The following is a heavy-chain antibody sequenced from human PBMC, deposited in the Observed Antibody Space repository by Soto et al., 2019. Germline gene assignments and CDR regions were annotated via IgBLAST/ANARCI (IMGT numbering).Heavy chain of an antibody. J-gene: IGHJ3*02. V-gene: IGHV5-51*01. CDR1: GYSFTSYW. CDR3: ARAYDSSGYDAFDI. D-gene: IGHD3-22*01. CDR2: IYPGDSDT. Sequence: GESLKISCKGCGYSFTSYWIGWVRQMPGKGLEWMGIIYPGDSDTRYNPSFQGQVTISADKSISTAYLQCSSLKASDTAMYYCARAYDSSGYDAFDIWGQGTMVTVSS.